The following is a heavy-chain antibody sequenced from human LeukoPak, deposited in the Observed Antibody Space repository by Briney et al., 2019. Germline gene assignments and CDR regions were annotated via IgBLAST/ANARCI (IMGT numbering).Heavy chain of an antibody. V-gene: IGHV3-30-3*01. Sequence: PGGSLRLSCAASGFTFSSYAMHWVRQAPGKGLEWVAVISYDGSNKYYADSVKGRFTISRDNSKNTLYLQMNSLRAEDTAVYYCAREGIAAAGIQVELSFDYWGQGTLVTVSS. CDR1: GFTFSSYA. CDR2: ISYDGSNK. J-gene: IGHJ4*02. D-gene: IGHD6-13*01. CDR3: AREGIAAAGIQVELSFDY.